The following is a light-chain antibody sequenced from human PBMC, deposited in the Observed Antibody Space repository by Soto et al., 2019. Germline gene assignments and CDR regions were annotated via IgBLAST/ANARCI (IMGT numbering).Light chain of an antibody. V-gene: IGKV3-11*01. CDR3: QQRNIWPPVT. Sequence: EIVLTQSPATLSLCPGERATLSCRASPSVTNYLAWYQQKPGQPPRLLIYGAFNRAAGIPARFSGSGSGTDFALTISSLEPEDSAVYYCQQRNIWPPVTFGQGTLL. J-gene: IGKJ5*01. CDR1: PSVTNY. CDR2: GAF.